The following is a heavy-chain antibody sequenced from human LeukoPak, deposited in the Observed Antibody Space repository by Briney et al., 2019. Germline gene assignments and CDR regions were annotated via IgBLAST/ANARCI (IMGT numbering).Heavy chain of an antibody. CDR2: FDPEDGET. D-gene: IGHD6-19*01. J-gene: IGHJ4*02. CDR1: GYTLTELS. CDR3: ATNNHEYSSGWYYFDY. Sequence: ASVKVSCKVSGYTLTELSMHWVRQAPGKGLEWMGGFDPEDGETIYAQKFQGRVTMTEDTSTDTAYMELSSLRSEDTAVYYCATNNHEYSSGWYYFDYWGQGTLVTVSS. V-gene: IGHV1-24*01.